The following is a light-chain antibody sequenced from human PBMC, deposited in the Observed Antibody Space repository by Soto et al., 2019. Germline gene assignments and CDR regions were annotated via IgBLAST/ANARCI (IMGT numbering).Light chain of an antibody. CDR2: DVS. CDR1: SSDVGGYNY. CDR3: SSYTSSSTRVV. V-gene: IGLV2-14*03. J-gene: IGLJ3*02. Sequence: QSALTQPASVSGSPGQSITISCTGTSSDVGGYNYVSWYQQHPGKAPKVMIYDVSNRPSGVSNRFSGSKSGNTASLIISGLQVEDEADYYCSSYTSSSTRVVFGGGTKLTVL.